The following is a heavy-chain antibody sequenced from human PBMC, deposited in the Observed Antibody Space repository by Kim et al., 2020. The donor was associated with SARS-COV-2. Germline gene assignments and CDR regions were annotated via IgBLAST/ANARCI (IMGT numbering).Heavy chain of an antibody. CDR1: GGSFSGYY. CDR2: INHSGST. Sequence: SETLSLTCAVYGGSFSGYYWSWIRQPPGKGLEWIGEINHSGSTNYNPSLKSRVTISVDTSKNQFSLKLSSVTAADTAVYYCARFWGGALDYWGQGTLVTV. J-gene: IGHJ4*02. CDR3: ARFWGGALDY. D-gene: IGHD3-3*01. V-gene: IGHV4-34*01.